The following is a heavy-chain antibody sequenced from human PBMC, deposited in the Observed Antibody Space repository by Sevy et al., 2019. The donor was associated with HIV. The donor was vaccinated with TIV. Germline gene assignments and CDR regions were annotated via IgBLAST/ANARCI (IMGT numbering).Heavy chain of an antibody. Sequence: SETLSLTCAVYGGSFSGYYWSWIRQPPGKGLEWTGEINHGGSTNYNPSLKSRVTISVDTSKNQFSLKLTSMTAADTALYYCARHCSSISCSHVFDIWGQGTMVTVSS. V-gene: IGHV4-34*01. CDR1: GGSFSGYY. D-gene: IGHD2-2*01. CDR3: ARHCSSISCSHVFDI. CDR2: INHGGST. J-gene: IGHJ3*02.